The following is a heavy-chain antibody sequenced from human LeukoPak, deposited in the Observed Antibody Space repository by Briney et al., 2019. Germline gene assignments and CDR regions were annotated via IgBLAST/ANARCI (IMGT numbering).Heavy chain of an antibody. D-gene: IGHD3-22*01. CDR2: ISSSGRTI. V-gene: IGHV3-48*03. Sequence: GVLRLSCAASGFTFSSYEMNWVRQAPGKGLEWVSYISSSGRTIYYEDSVKGRFSISRDNAKNSLYLQMNSLRAEDTAVYYCARATYYYDSSGYYYFDYWGQGTLVTVSS. J-gene: IGHJ4*02. CDR1: GFTFSSYE. CDR3: ARATYYYDSSGYYYFDY.